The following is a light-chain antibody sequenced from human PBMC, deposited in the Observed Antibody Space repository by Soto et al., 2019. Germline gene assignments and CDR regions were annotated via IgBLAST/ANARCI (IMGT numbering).Light chain of an antibody. J-gene: IGKJ1*01. CDR1: DTISSW. Sequence: DIQMTQSPSTLSVSVGDRVTITGRASDTISSWLAWYQQKPGKAPKLLIYKASTLKSGVPSRFSGSGSGTEFTLTISSLQPDDFATYYCQHYNSYSEALGQGTKVDI. V-gene: IGKV1-5*03. CDR2: KAS. CDR3: QHYNSYSEA.